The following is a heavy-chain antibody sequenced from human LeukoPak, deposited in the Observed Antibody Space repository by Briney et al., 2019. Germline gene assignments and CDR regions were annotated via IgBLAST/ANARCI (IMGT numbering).Heavy chain of an antibody. CDR1: GFTFSSYW. CDR2: ISSDGSST. J-gene: IGHJ6*04. Sequence: GGSLRLSCVASGFTFSSYWMHWVGQAPGKGLVWVSRISSDGSSTSYADSVKGRFTISRDNAKNTVYLEMNSLRAEDTAVYYCARAWDVWGKGTTVTISS. V-gene: IGHV3-74*01. CDR3: ARAWDV.